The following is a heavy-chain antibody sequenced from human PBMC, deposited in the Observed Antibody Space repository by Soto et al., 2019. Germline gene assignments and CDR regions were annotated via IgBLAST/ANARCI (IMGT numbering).Heavy chain of an antibody. CDR1: GDSVSSNSAA. J-gene: IGHJ6*02. CDR2: TYYRSKWYN. V-gene: IGHV6-1*01. CDR3: ARGAVADPYYYYGMDV. Sequence: SQTLSLTCAISGDSVSSNSAAWNWIRQSQSRGLEWLGRTYYRSKWYNDHAVSVKSRITINPDTSKNQSSLQLNSVTPEDTAVYYCARGAVADPYYYYGMDVWGQGTTVTVSS. D-gene: IGHD6-19*01.